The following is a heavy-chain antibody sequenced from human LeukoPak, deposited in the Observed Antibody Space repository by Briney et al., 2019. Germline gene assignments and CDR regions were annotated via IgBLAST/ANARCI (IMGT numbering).Heavy chain of an antibody. D-gene: IGHD2-2*01. V-gene: IGHV3-7*01. Sequence: PGGSLRLSCAASGFTFSSYWMSWVRQAPGKGLEWVANIKQDGSEKYYVDSVKGRFTISRDNAKNSLYLQMNSLRAEDTAVYYCARAIVVVPAAEDWFDPWGQGTLVTVSS. CDR2: IKQDGSEK. CDR1: GFTFSSYW. CDR3: ARAIVVVPAAEDWFDP. J-gene: IGHJ5*02.